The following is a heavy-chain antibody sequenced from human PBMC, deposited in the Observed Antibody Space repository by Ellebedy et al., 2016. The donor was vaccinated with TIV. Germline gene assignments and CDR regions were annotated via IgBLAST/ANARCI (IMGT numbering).Heavy chain of an antibody. Sequence: GESLKISCVASGFTFSSYGMHWVRQAPGKGLEWVAVIWYDGSNKYYADSVKGRFTISRDNSKNTLYLQMNSLRAEDTAVYYCARAVGYCSGGSCYSWFDPWGQGTLVTVSS. V-gene: IGHV3-33*01. D-gene: IGHD2-15*01. CDR3: ARAVGYCSGGSCYSWFDP. CDR2: IWYDGSNK. J-gene: IGHJ5*02. CDR1: GFTFSSYG.